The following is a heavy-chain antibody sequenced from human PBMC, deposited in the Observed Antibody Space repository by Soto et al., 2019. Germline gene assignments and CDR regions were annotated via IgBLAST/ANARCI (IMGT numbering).Heavy chain of an antibody. CDR1: GFTFSRSD. D-gene: IGHD4-17*01. CDR2: IGVGGDT. Sequence: EEHLMESGGGLVQPGGSLRLSCAASGFTFSRSDMHWVRQAPGKRLEWVSAIGVGGDTYYSDSVEGRFTISRENAKNSLYLQMNSLRAGDTAVYYCARELGDAVTRGWSLDRWGRGALVTVSS. J-gene: IGHJ2*01. V-gene: IGHV3-13*01. CDR3: ARELGDAVTRGWSLDR.